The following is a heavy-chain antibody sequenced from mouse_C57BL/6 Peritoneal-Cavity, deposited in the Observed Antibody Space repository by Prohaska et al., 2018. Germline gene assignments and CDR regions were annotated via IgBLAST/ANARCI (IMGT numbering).Heavy chain of an antibody. CDR3: MRYGNYWYFDV. V-gene: IGHV11-2*01. CDR2: INSDGRAI. Sequence: EVQLLETGGGLVQPGGSRGLSCEGSGFTFSGFWMSWVQQTHGKTVGFIGDINSDGRAINDAPLKNGRLTIFEDNENSTLLLKMSKGRSEDTAKYCWMRYGNYWYFDVWGTGTTVTVSS. CDR1: GFTFSGFW. D-gene: IGHD2-1*01. J-gene: IGHJ1*03.